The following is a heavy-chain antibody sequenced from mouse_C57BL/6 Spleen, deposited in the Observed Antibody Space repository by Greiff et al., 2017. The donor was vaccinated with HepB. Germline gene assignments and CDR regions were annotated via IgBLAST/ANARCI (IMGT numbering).Heavy chain of an antibody. Sequence: VQLKHSGPELVKPGASVKISCKASGYTFTDYYMNWVKQSHGKSLEWIGDINPNNGGTSYNQKFKGKATLTVDKSSSTAYMELRSLTSEDSAVYYCARFWDSIDYWGQGTTLTVSS. CDR3: ARFWDSIDY. D-gene: IGHD3-3*01. V-gene: IGHV1-26*01. CDR2: INPNNGGT. J-gene: IGHJ2*01. CDR1: GYTFTDYY.